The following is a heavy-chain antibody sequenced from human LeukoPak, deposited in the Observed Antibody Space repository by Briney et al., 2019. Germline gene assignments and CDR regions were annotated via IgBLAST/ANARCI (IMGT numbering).Heavy chain of an antibody. Sequence: PGGSLRLSCAASGFTFSSYGMHWVRQAPGKGLEWVAVISYDGRNKYSADSVKGRFTISRDNSKNTLYLQMNSLRAEDTAVYYCAKDRDIAAAAYYFDFWGQGTLVTVSS. J-gene: IGHJ4*02. CDR1: GFTFSSYG. V-gene: IGHV3-30*18. CDR2: ISYDGRNK. CDR3: AKDRDIAAAAYYFDF. D-gene: IGHD6-13*01.